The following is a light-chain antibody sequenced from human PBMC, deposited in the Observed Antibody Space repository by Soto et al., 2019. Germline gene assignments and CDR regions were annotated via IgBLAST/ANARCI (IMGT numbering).Light chain of an antibody. J-gene: IGLJ1*01. CDR3: GAWDNGLSAYV. Sequence: QSVLTQPPSVSAAPGQKVTISCSGSGSNIGNNFVSWYQQFPGTAPKLLIYDNNKRPSGIPDRFSGSKSGTSATLGITGLQTGDEADYYCGAWDNGLSAYVFGPGTKVTV. CDR1: GSNIGNNF. CDR2: DNN. V-gene: IGLV1-51*01.